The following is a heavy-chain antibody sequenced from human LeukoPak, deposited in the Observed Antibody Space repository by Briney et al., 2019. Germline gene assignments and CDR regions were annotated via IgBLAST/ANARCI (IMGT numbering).Heavy chain of an antibody. J-gene: IGHJ6*03. CDR3: AKGPSGIAARRVDYYYMDV. CDR1: GFIFDDYA. CDR2: IRYDGSNK. D-gene: IGHD6-6*01. Sequence: GGSLRLSCAASGFIFDDYAMHWVRQAPGKGLEWVAFIRYDGSNKYYADSVKGRFTISRDNSKNTLYLQMNSLRAEDTAVYYCAKGPSGIAARRVDYYYMDVWGKGTTVTVSS. V-gene: IGHV3-30*02.